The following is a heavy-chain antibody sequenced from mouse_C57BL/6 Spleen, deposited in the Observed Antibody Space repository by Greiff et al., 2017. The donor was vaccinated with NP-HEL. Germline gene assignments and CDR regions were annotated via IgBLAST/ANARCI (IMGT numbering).Heavy chain of an antibody. J-gene: IGHJ2*01. CDR1: GFNIKDYY. V-gene: IGHV14-1*01. CDR3: TRYYYGSSQYYFDY. Sequence: EVQLQQSGAELVRPGASVKLSCTASGFNIKDYYMHWVKQRPEQGLEWIGRIDPEDGDTEYAPKFQGKATMTADTSSNTAYLQLSSLTSEDTAVYYCTRYYYGSSQYYFDYWGQGTTLTVSS. CDR2: IDPEDGDT. D-gene: IGHD1-1*01.